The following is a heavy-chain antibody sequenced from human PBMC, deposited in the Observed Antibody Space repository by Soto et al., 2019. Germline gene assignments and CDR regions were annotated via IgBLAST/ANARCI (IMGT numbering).Heavy chain of an antibody. CDR1: GFTFSSYG. Sequence: GGSLRLSCAASGFTFSSYGMHWVRQAPGKGLEWVAVIWYDGSNKYYADSVKGRFTISRDNSKNTLYLQMNSLRAEDTAVYYCARAMVRFDAFDIWGQGTMVTVSS. D-gene: IGHD3-10*01. CDR2: IWYDGSNK. V-gene: IGHV3-33*01. J-gene: IGHJ3*02. CDR3: ARAMVRFDAFDI.